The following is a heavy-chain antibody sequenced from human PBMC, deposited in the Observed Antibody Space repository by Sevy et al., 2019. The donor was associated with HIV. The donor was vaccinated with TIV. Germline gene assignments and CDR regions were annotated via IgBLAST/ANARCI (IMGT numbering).Heavy chain of an antibody. V-gene: IGHV3-15*01. Sequence: GGSLRLSCAASGFTFSSAWMSWVRQAPGKGLEWVGRIQSKTDGGTTDYAASVKGRFTISRDDSVNTLYLQMNSLTTDDTAVYYCTTDTSTGYFDWLLDFDYWDQGTLVTVSS. CDR3: TTDTSTGYFDWLLDFDY. CDR2: IQSKTDGGTT. CDR1: GFTFSSAW. D-gene: IGHD3-9*01. J-gene: IGHJ4*02.